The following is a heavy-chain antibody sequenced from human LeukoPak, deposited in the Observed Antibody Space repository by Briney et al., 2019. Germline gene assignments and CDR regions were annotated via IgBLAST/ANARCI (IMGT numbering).Heavy chain of an antibody. CDR3: AKSAAEWSGRYYYCYGMDV. D-gene: IGHD3-10*02. CDR2: ISSSSSYI. J-gene: IGHJ6*02. CDR1: GFTFSSYS. Sequence: GGSLRLSCAASGFTFSSYSMNWVRQAPGKGLEWVSSISSSSSYIYYADSVKGRFTISRDNSKNTLYLQMNSLRAEDTAVYYCAKSAAEWSGRYYYCYGMDVWGQGTTVTVSS. V-gene: IGHV3-21*04.